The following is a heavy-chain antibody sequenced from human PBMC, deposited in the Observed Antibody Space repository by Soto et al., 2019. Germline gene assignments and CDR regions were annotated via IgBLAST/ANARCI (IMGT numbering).Heavy chain of an antibody. CDR3: ARFRSMVNWFDP. J-gene: IGHJ5*02. Sequence: SETLSLTCTVSGGSISSYYWSWIRQPPGKGLEWIGYIYYSGSTNYNPSLKSRVTISVDTSKNQFSLKLSSVTAADTAVYYCARFRSMVNWFDPWGQGTLVTVSS. V-gene: IGHV4-59*08. CDR1: GGSISSYY. D-gene: IGHD3-10*01. CDR2: IYYSGST.